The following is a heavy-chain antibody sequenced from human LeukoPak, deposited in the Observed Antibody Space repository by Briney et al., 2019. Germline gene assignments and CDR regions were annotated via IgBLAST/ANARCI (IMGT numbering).Heavy chain of an antibody. Sequence: GGSLRLSCAASGFTYSTYAMNWVRQAPGKGLEWVSSISGSGGSTYYADSVKGRFTISRVNSKNTLYLQMNSLRADDTAVYYCARESSGSYFEYWGQGSLVTVSS. V-gene: IGHV3-23*01. D-gene: IGHD1-26*01. CDR3: ARESSGSYFEY. CDR2: ISGSGGST. J-gene: IGHJ4*02. CDR1: GFTYSTYA.